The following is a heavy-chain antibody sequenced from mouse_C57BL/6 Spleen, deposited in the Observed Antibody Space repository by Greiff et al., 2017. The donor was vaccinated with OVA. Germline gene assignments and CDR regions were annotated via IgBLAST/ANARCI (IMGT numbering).Heavy chain of an antibody. CDR2: INPSTGGT. J-gene: IGHJ4*01. Sequence: VHVKQSGPELVKPGASVKISCKASGYSFTGYYMNWVKQSPEKSLEWIGEINPSTGGTTYNQKFKAKATLTVDKSSSTAYMQLKSLTSEDSAVYYCASYDGYYVSAMDYWGQGTSVTVSS. D-gene: IGHD2-3*01. CDR3: ASYDGYYVSAMDY. CDR1: GYSFTGYY. V-gene: IGHV1-42*01.